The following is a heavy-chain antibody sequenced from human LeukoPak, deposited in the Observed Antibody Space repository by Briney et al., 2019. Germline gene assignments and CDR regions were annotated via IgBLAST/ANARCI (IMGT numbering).Heavy chain of an antibody. V-gene: IGHV3-21*01. CDR3: ARDCCGEWYFFDS. CDR2: ITGSSNYI. D-gene: IGHD3-10*01. CDR1: GFSFSSYS. J-gene: IGHJ4*02. Sequence: GGSLRLSCAASGFSFSSYSMNWVRQAPGKGLEWVSSITGSSNYIYYADSVKGRFTISRDNAKSSLYLQMNSLRAEDTAVYYCARDCCGEWYFFDSWGQGTLVTVSS.